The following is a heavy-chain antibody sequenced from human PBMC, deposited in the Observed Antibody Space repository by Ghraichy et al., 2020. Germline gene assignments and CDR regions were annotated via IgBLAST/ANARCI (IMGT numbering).Heavy chain of an antibody. CDR1: GGSISSSSYY. Sequence: SETLSLTCTVSGGSISSSSYYWGWIRQPPGKGLEWIGSIYYSGSTYYNPSLKSRVTISVDTSKNQFSLKLSSVTAADTAVYYCARSLHRLYSSSLRYFDLWGRGTLVTVSS. J-gene: IGHJ2*01. D-gene: IGHD6-13*01. V-gene: IGHV4-39*01. CDR3: ARSLHRLYSSSLRYFDL. CDR2: IYYSGST.